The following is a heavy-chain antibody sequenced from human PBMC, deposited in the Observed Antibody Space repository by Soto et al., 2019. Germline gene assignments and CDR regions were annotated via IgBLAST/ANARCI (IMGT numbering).Heavy chain of an antibody. CDR2: IYPGDHET. CDR1: GYTFSNFW. Sequence: GQSLKLCCQDSGYTFSNFWLGWVRQLLGQGLEWMGIIYPGDHETRYSPSFLGKVTISAETSINTAYLQWSSLEASDSAFYFCARSPRSSPYFDFWGQGALVTVSS. CDR3: ARSPRSSPYFDF. D-gene: IGHD6-13*01. V-gene: IGHV5-51*01. J-gene: IGHJ4*02.